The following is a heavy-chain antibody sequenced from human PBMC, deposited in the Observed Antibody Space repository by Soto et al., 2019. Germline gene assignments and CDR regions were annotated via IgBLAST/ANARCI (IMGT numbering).Heavy chain of an antibody. D-gene: IGHD6-19*01. Sequence: SETLSLTCTVSGGSVSSGSYYWSWVRQPPGKGLEWIGYIYYSGSTNYNPSPKSRVTISVDTSKNQFSLKLSSVTAADTAGYYCARVRGDSSGWYGMDVWGQGTTVTVSS. V-gene: IGHV4-61*01. CDR3: ARVRGDSSGWYGMDV. CDR2: IYYSGST. J-gene: IGHJ6*02. CDR1: GGSVSSGSYY.